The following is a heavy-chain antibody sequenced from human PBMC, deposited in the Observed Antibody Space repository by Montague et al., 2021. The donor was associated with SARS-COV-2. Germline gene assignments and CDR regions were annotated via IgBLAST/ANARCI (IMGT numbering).Heavy chain of an antibody. CDR3: ARAPDVDTATVIYYYGMDV. D-gene: IGHD5-18*01. CDR1: GDSINSEHW. Sequence: SETLSLTCAVPGDSINSEHWWSWVRQPPGKGLEWIVETHQWGGTNYNPSLRSRVSIFLDNSKNQFSLILTSVTAADTAVYYCARAPDVDTATVIYYYGMDVWGQGTTVTVSS. CDR2: THQWGGT. V-gene: IGHV4-4*02. J-gene: IGHJ6*02.